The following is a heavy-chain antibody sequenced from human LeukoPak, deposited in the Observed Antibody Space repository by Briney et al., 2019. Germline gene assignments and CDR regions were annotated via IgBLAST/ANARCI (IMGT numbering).Heavy chain of an antibody. J-gene: IGHJ4*02. D-gene: IGHD1-20*01. CDR2: ISGYNGNR. CDR3: ARDGRYNLNYADY. V-gene: IGHV1-18*01. Sequence: SVKVSCKASGYTFTAYGISWVRQAPGQGLEWMGWISGYNGNRNNAQKLQGRVTMTTDASTSTAYMELRSLRSDDTAVYYCARDGRYNLNYADYWGQGTLVTVSS. CDR1: GYTFTAYG.